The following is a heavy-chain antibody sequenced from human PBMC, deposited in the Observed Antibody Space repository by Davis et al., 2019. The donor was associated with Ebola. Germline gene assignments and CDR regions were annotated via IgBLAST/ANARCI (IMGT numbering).Heavy chain of an antibody. CDR2: ISAYNGNT. CDR1: GYTFTNYY. J-gene: IGHJ4*02. V-gene: IGHV1-18*04. D-gene: IGHD6-13*01. Sequence: AASVKVSCKASGYTFTNYYMHWVRQAPGQGLEWMGWISAYNGNTNYAQKLQGRVTMTTDTATRTAYMELRSLRSDDTAVYYCARDHRIVAHGTPFDYWGQGTLVTVSS. CDR3: ARDHRIVAHGTPFDY.